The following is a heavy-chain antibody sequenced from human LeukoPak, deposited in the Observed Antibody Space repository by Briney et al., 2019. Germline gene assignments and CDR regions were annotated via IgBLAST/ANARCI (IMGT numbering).Heavy chain of an antibody. CDR1: GGSISSYY. D-gene: IGHD6-19*01. CDR3: ARVRSLSSGWSQPYWYFDL. CDR2: IYYSGST. J-gene: IGHJ2*01. Sequence: SSETLSLTCTVSGGSISSYYWSWLRQPPGKGLEWIGYIYYSGSTNYNPSLKSRVTISVDTSKNQFSLKLSSVTAADTAVYYCARVRSLSSGWSQPYWYFDLWGRGTLVTVSS. V-gene: IGHV4-59*01.